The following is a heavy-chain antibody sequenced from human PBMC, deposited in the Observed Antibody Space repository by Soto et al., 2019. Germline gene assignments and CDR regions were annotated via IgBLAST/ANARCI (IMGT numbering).Heavy chain of an antibody. D-gene: IGHD3-9*01. Sequence: SETLSLTCTVSGGSISSGDYYWSWIRQPPGKGLEWIGYIYYSGSTYYNPSLKSRVTISVDTSKNQFSLKLSSVTAADTAVYYCAREPPDYDILTGAFDYWGQGTLVTVSS. J-gene: IGHJ4*02. CDR1: GGSISSGDYY. CDR2: IYYSGST. CDR3: AREPPDYDILTGAFDY. V-gene: IGHV4-30-4*01.